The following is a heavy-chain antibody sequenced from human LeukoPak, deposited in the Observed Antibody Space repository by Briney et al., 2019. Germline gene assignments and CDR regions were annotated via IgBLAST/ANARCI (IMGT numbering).Heavy chain of an antibody. Sequence: SVKVSCKASGGTFSSYAISWVRQAPGQGLEWMGGIIPIFGTANYAQKFQGRVTITADESTSTAYMELSSLRSEDTAVYYCARGPGIAAAGYYYYGMDVWGQGTTVTVSS. D-gene: IGHD6-13*01. CDR1: GGTFSSYA. CDR3: ARGPGIAAAGYYYYGMDV. V-gene: IGHV1-69*13. CDR2: IIPIFGTA. J-gene: IGHJ6*02.